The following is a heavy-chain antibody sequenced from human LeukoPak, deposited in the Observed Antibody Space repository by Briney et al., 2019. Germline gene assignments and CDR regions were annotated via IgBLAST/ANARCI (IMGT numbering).Heavy chain of an antibody. CDR1: EFTEFTFSSYW. V-gene: IGHV3-7*01. Sequence: GGSLRLSCAASEFTEFTFSSYWMSWVRQAPGKGLEWVANIKPDGSEQYYVDSVKGRFTVSRDNAQNSLYLQMNILRAEDTAVYYCAKARDRSGPYGDYWGQGTLVTVSS. CDR3: AKARDRSGPYGDY. CDR2: IKPDGSEQ. D-gene: IGHD3-22*01. J-gene: IGHJ4*02.